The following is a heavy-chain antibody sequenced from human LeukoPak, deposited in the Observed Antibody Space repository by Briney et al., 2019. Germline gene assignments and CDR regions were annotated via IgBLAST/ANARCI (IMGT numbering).Heavy chain of an antibody. CDR1: GFTFSNAW. CDR3: TTSPLYGGFDY. Sequence: GGFLRLSCAASGFTFSNAWMSWVRQAPGKGLEWVGRIKSKTDGGTTDYAAPVKGRFTISRDDSKTTLYLQMNSLKTEDTAVYYCTTSPLYGGFDYWGQGTLVTVSS. CDR2: IKSKTDGGTT. D-gene: IGHD4/OR15-4a*01. J-gene: IGHJ4*02. V-gene: IGHV3-15*01.